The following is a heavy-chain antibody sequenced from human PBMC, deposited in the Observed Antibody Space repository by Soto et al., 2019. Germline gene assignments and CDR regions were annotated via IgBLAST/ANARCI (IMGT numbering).Heavy chain of an antibody. CDR1: GFTFSSYG. CDR3: VGGPVAVVGPSFDY. CDR2: ISYDGSNK. Sequence: QVQLVESGGGVVQPGRSLRLSCAVSGFTFSSYGMHWVRQAPGKGLEWVAVISYDGSNKYYADSVKGRFTISRDNSKNTLYLQMNSLRAEDTAVYYCVGGPVAVVGPSFDYWGQGTLVTVSS. V-gene: IGHV3-30*03. J-gene: IGHJ4*02. D-gene: IGHD6-19*01.